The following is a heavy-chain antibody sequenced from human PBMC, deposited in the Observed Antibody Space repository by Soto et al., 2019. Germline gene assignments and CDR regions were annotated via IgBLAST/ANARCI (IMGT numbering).Heavy chain of an antibody. Sequence: SLTCTVSGGSISSSSYYWGWIRQPPGKGLEWIGSINYSGNTYYNPSLKSRVIISLDTSKNQFSLRLSYVTDADTAVYYCARHNRGNCSSTTCYTACWGKATVVALGS. CDR3: ARHNRGNCSSTTCYTAC. CDR1: GGSISSSSYY. J-gene: IGHJ4*02. CDR2: INYSGNT. D-gene: IGHD2-2*02. V-gene: IGHV4-39*01.